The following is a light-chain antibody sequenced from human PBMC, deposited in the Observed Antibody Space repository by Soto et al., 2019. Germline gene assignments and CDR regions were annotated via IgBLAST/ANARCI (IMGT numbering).Light chain of an antibody. J-gene: IGLJ2*01. Sequence: QSALTQPASVSGSPGQSITISCTGNSSDVGSYNLVSWYQQHPGKAPKLIIYDDNKRPSGVSNLFSGSKSGNTASLTISGLQAEDEADYYCCSYAVTSPFFGGGTKLTVL. CDR1: SSDVGSYNL. CDR2: DDN. V-gene: IGLV2-23*01. CDR3: CSYAVTSPF.